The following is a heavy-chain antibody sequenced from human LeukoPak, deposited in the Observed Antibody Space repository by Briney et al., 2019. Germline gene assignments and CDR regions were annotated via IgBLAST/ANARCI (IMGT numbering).Heavy chain of an antibody. CDR1: GGSISSSSYY. J-gene: IGHJ4*02. Sequence: PSETLSLTCTVSGGSISSSSYYWGWIRQPPGKGLEWIGSIYYSGSTYYNPSLKSRVTISVDTSKNQFSLKLSSVTAADTAVYYCARDPNDYGGHPLDYWGQGTLVTVSS. D-gene: IGHD4-23*01. CDR3: ARDPNDYGGHPLDY. V-gene: IGHV4-39*07. CDR2: IYYSGST.